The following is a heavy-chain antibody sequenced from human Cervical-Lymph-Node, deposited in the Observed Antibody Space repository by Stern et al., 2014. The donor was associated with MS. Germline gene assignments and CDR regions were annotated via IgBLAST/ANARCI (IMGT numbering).Heavy chain of an antibody. Sequence: QLQLQESGPGLLKPSQTLSLTCTVSGGSINSGDYNWSWIPQQPGKGLEWIGHINYSGSTNYNPSLRSRVSISADTSKNQVSLKLTSVTAADTAIYYCAREHDFWSGPFDYWGQGTLVTVSS. J-gene: IGHJ4*02. V-gene: IGHV4-31*03. CDR1: GGSINSGDYN. D-gene: IGHD3-3*01. CDR3: AREHDFWSGPFDY. CDR2: INYSGST.